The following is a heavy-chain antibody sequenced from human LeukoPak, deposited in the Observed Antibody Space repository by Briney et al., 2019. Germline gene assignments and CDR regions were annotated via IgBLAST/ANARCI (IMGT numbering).Heavy chain of an antibody. CDR2: ISSSSSYI. J-gene: IGHJ3*02. CDR3: ARSLGANYGDAFDI. CDR1: GFTFSSYS. Sequence: GGSLRLSCAASGFTFSSYSMNWVRQAPGKGLGWVSSISSSSSYIYYADSVKGRFTISRDNAKNSLYLQMNSLRAEDTAVYYCARSLGANYGDAFDIWGQGTMVTVSS. V-gene: IGHV3-21*01. D-gene: IGHD4/OR15-4a*01.